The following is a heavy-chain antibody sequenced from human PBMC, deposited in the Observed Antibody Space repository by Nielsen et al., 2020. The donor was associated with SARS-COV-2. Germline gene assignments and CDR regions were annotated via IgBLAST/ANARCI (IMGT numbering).Heavy chain of an antibody. V-gene: IGHV4-31*03. CDR3: ARVRITMIVVVDAFDI. CDR2: IYYSGST. J-gene: IGHJ3*02. D-gene: IGHD3-22*01. Sequence: SETLSLTCTVSGGSISSGGYYWSWIRQHPGKGLAWLGYIYYSGSTYYNPSLKSRVTISVATSKNQFSLKLSSVTAADTAVYYWARVRITMIVVVDAFDIWGRGTIVTVSS. CDR1: GGSISSGGYY.